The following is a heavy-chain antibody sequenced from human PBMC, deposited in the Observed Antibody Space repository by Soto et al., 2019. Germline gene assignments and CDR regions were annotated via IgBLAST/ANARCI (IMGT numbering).Heavy chain of an antibody. D-gene: IGHD3-3*02. V-gene: IGHV4-59*01. J-gene: IGHJ4*02. CDR2: IFYSGST. Sequence: SETLSLTCTVSGGSIRNYYWSWIRQPPGKGLEWIGYIFYSGSTNYNPSLKSRVTISVDTSKNQFFLKLSTVTAADTAVYYCAREDISRSFDYWGQGTLGTVSS. CDR3: AREDISRSFDY. CDR1: GGSIRNYY.